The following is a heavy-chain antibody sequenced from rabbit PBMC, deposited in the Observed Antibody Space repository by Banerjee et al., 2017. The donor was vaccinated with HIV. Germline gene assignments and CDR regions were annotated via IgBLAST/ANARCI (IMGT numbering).Heavy chain of an antibody. Sequence: QSLEEFGGGLVKPEGSLTLTCKASGFSFSSSYYMCWVRQAPGKGLEWIGCIYAGNNGSPYYASWAKGRFTISKTSSTTVTLQMTGLTAADTATYFCARDIYVSGYAGYPYAFNLWGQGTLVTVS. CDR3: ARDIYVSGYAGYPYAFNL. CDR1: GFSFSSSYY. D-gene: IGHD6-1*01. V-gene: IGHV1S40*01. J-gene: IGHJ4*01. CDR2: IYAGNNGSP.